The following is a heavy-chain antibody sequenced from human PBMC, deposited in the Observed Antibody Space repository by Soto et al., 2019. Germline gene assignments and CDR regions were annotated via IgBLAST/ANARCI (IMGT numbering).Heavy chain of an antibody. D-gene: IGHD2-15*01. V-gene: IGHV1-58*01. CDR1: GFTFTSSA. J-gene: IGHJ4*02. CDR2: IVVGSGNT. Sequence: ASVKVSCKASGFTFTSSAVQWVRQARGQRLEWIGWIVVGSGNTNYAQKFQERVTITRDMSTSTAYMELSSLRSEDTAVYYCTAVSYCSGASCSFPDYWGQGTLVTVSS. CDR3: TAVSYCSGASCSFPDY.